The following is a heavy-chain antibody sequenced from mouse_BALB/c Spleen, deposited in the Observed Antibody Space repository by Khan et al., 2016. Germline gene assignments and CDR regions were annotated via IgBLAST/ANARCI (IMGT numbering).Heavy chain of an antibody. CDR1: GFSLTSYG. Sequence: VQLQESGPGLVQPSQSLSITCTVSGFSLTSYGVHWVRQSPGKGLEWLGVIWRGGSTDYNAAFMSRLSITKDNSKSQVFFKMNSLQADDTAIYXCAQNGNYWYFDVWGAGTTVTVSS. CDR2: IWRGGST. CDR3: AQNGNYWYFDV. D-gene: IGHD2-1*01. J-gene: IGHJ1*01. V-gene: IGHV2-5*01.